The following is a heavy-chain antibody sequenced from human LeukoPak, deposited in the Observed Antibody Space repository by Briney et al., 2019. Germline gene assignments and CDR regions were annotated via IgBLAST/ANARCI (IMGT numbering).Heavy chain of an antibody. CDR2: ISYDGSNK. J-gene: IGHJ4*02. V-gene: IGHV3-30*17. D-gene: IGHD1-26*01. CDR1: GFTFSSYA. Sequence: GGSLRLSCAASGFTFSSYAMHWVRQAPGKGLEWVAVISYDGSNKYYADSVKGRFTISRDNSKNTLYLQMNSLRAEDTAVYYCARYIMSGSYWAFDYWGQRTLVTVSS. CDR3: ARYIMSGSYWAFDY.